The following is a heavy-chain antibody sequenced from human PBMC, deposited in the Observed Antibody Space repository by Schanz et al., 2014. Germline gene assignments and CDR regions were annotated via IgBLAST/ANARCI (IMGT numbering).Heavy chain of an antibody. CDR3: AKSQGSSFDY. Sequence: EVQLVESGGGLVQPGGSLRLSCAASGFTFSTFAMHWVRQAPGKGLEYISAISNNGDSTYYADSVKGRFTISRDNSKNTLYLQMSSRRAEDTAVYYCAKSQGSSFDYWGQGAPVTVSS. CDR1: GFTFSTFA. J-gene: IGHJ4*02. D-gene: IGHD6-13*01. V-gene: IGHV3-64D*06. CDR2: ISNNGDST.